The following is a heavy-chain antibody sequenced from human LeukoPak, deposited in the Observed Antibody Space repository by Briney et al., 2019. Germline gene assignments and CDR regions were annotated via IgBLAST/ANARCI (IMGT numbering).Heavy chain of an antibody. Sequence: ASVKVSCKASGSLFSKFGFTWVRQAPGQAFEWLGWSSTHNGYTNYAQKLQGRVTMTTDSSTTTAYMDLRSLRPDDTAVYYCTVYIDSSGYSADFWGQGTLVTVSS. CDR2: SSTHNGYT. CDR3: TVYIDSSGYSADF. D-gene: IGHD3-22*01. J-gene: IGHJ4*02. V-gene: IGHV1-18*01. CDR1: GSLFSKFG.